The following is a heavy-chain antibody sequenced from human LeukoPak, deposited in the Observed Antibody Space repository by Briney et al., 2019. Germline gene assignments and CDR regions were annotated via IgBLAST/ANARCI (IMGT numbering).Heavy chain of an antibody. V-gene: IGHV4-34*01. J-gene: IGHJ6*02. CDR1: GGSFSGYY. Sequence: PSETLSLTCAVYGGSFSGYYWSWRRQPPGKGLEWIGEINHSGGTNYNPSLKSRVTISVDTSKNQFSLKLSSVTAADTALYFCARECSTSCYRGMDVWGQGTTVTVSS. CDR2: INHSGGT. D-gene: IGHD2-2*01. CDR3: ARECSTSCYRGMDV.